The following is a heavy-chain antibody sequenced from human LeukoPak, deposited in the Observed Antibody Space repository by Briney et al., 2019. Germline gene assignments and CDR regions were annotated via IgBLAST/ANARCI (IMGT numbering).Heavy chain of an antibody. V-gene: IGHV1-2*02. J-gene: IGHJ6*02. D-gene: IGHD2-2*01. CDR3: ARGKGRGELPAANYGMDV. CDR2: INPNSGGT. Sequence: GASVKVSCKASGYTFTGYYIHWVRQAPGQGLEWMGWINPNSGGTNYAQKFQGRVTMTRDTSISTAYMELSRLRSDDTAVYYCARGKGRGELPAANYGMDVWGQGTTVTVSS. CDR1: GYTFTGYY.